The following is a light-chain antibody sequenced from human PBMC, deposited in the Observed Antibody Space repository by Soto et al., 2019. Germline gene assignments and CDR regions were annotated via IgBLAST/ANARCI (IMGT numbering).Light chain of an antibody. J-gene: IGKJ4*01. Sequence: DIKMTQSPSSLSASVGDRVTLTCQASEDVSDYVNWYQQKPGRAPKLLIYDASKLEPGVSSRFSGSGSGTHFTFTIRDLQPEDFATYYCQLYRNVVLTFGGGTRVDI. CDR1: EDVSDY. CDR2: DAS. CDR3: QLYRNVVLT. V-gene: IGKV1-33*01.